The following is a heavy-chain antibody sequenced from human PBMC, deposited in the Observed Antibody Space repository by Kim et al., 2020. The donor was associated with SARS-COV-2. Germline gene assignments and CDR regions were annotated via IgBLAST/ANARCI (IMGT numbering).Heavy chain of an antibody. J-gene: IGHJ6*02. Sequence: ASVKVSCKASGYTFTGYAMNWVRQAPGQGLEWMGWINTNTGNPTYAQGFTGRFVFSLDTSVSTAYLKISSLKAEDTAVYYCAREYYDFWCGYYRDYYYYYGMDVWGQGTTVTVSS. D-gene: IGHD3-3*01. CDR1: GYTFTGYA. CDR3: AREYYDFWCGYYRDYYYYYGMDV. V-gene: IGHV7-4-1*02. CDR2: INTNTGNP.